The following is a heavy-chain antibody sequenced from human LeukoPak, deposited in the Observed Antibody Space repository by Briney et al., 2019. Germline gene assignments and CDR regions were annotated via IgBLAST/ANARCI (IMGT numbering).Heavy chain of an antibody. CDR1: GFTFSSYS. Sequence: GGSLRLPCAASGFTFSSYSMNWVRQAPGKGLEWVSSISSSSSSYIYYADSVKGRFTISRDNARNSLYLQMNSLRAEDTAVYYCARDGLAAATLHWCFDLWGRGTLVTVSS. J-gene: IGHJ2*01. D-gene: IGHD2-15*01. V-gene: IGHV3-21*01. CDR2: ISSSSSSYI. CDR3: ARDGLAAATLHWCFDL.